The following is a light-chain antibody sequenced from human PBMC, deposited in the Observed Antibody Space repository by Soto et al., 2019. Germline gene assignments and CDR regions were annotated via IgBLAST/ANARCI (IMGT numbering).Light chain of an antibody. V-gene: IGLV2-23*01. Sequence: QSALTQPASVSGSPGQAITISCTGTSRYVGNYNLVSWYQQHPGKAPKVMIYEATKRPSGVSNRFSGSMSGNTASLTISGLQAEDEADYYCCSYAGSSTLVVFGGGTKLTVL. CDR3: CSYAGSSTLVV. CDR2: EAT. J-gene: IGLJ2*01. CDR1: SRYVGNYNL.